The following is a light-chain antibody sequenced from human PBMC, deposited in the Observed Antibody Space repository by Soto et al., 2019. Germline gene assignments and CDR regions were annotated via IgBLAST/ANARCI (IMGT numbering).Light chain of an antibody. V-gene: IGKV1-5*03. CDR1: QNVNSW. J-gene: IGKJ2*01. Sequence: DVQMTQSPSTLSASIGDTVTMTCRASQNVNSWLAWYQQKPGKAPKLLIYKASILETGVPSRVSGGGSGTDFTLTISGLQPEDVATYYCQQYDSYPKTFGPGT. CDR3: QQYDSYPKT. CDR2: KAS.